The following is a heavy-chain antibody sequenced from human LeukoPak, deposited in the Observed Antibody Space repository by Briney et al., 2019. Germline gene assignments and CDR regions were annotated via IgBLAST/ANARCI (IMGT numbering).Heavy chain of an antibody. CDR3: AKDYDSSGYTDY. J-gene: IGHJ4*02. CDR1: GFTFSSYG. CDR2: IRYDGSNK. D-gene: IGHD3-22*01. Sequence: GGSLRLSCAASGFTFSSYGMHWVRLAPGKGLEWVAFIRYDGSNKYYADSVKGRFTISRDNSKNTLYLQMNSLRAEDTAVYYCAKDYDSSGYTDYWGQGTLVTVSS. V-gene: IGHV3-30*02.